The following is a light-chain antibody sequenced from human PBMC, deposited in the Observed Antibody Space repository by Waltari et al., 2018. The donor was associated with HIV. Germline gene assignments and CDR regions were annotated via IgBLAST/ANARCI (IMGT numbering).Light chain of an antibody. Sequence: SYVLTQPPSVSVAPGKTARITCGGNNIGSKSVHWYQQKPGQAPALVLYYDSDRPSGIPERFSGSNSGNTATLTISRVEAGDEADYYCQVWDSSSDLSWVFGGGTKLTVL. V-gene: IGLV3-21*04. CDR1: NIGSKS. J-gene: IGLJ3*02. CDR3: QVWDSSSDLSWV. CDR2: YDS.